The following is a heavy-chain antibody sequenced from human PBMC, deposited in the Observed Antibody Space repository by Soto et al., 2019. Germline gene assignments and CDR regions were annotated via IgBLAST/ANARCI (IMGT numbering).Heavy chain of an antibody. CDR1: GFTFSTYT. CDR3: AKDGSYSSSWPYYFDR. J-gene: IGHJ4*02. V-gene: IGHV3-23*01. Sequence: EVQLLESGGGLVQPGGSLRLSCAASGFTFSTYTMTWLRQAPGKGLEWVSSISGSGGHTYYAESVKGRLIVSRDSSKNMLFLQMNSLRAEDTAVYYCAKDGSYSSSWPYYFDRWGQGTLVTVSS. D-gene: IGHD6-13*01. CDR2: ISGSGGHT.